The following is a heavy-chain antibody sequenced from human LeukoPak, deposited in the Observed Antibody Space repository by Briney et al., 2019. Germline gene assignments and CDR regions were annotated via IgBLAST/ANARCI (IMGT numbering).Heavy chain of an antibody. CDR2: LTGDGNT. D-gene: IGHD6-19*01. CDR3: AKEPASSGWFDP. Sequence: GESLRLSCAASGFTFTSYAMSWVRQAPGKGLEWVSVLTGDGNTYYADSVKGRFTNSRDNSKNTLYLQMNSLRAEDTAVYYCAKEPASSGWFDPWGQGTLVAVSS. V-gene: IGHV3-23*01. CDR1: GFTFTSYA. J-gene: IGHJ5*02.